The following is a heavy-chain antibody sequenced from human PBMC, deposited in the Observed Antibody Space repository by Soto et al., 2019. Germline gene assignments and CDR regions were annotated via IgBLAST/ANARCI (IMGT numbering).Heavy chain of an antibody. Sequence: GGSLRLSCAASGFTFSSYAMSWVRQAPGKGLEWVSGLSGSGGSTHYADSVKGRFTISRDNSKNTLYLQMNRLRDEDTAVYYCANDYSPTIAVTGSFDSWGQGTLVTVSS. CDR1: GFTFSSYA. V-gene: IGHV3-23*01. D-gene: IGHD6-19*01. CDR3: ANDYSPTIAVTGSFDS. J-gene: IGHJ4*02. CDR2: LSGSGGST.